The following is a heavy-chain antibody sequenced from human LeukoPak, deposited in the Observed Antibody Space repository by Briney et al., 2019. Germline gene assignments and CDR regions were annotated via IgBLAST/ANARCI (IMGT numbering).Heavy chain of an antibody. V-gene: IGHV1-2*02. J-gene: IGHJ4*02. CDR3: ARDDSFQFDS. Sequence: ASVKVPCKASGYTFTAYYMHWVRQAPGQGLEWMGWINPNSGGTNYAQKFQGRVTMTRDTSISTAYMELSRLKYDDTAVYYCARDDSFQFDSWGQGTLVTVSS. D-gene: IGHD5-18*01. CDR1: GYTFTAYY. CDR2: INPNSGGT.